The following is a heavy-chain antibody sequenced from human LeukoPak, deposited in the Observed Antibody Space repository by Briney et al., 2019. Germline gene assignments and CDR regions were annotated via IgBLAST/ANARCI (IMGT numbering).Heavy chain of an antibody. CDR3: ARSPNYYDSSGYYPYYYGMDV. Sequence: GGSIRLSCAASGFIFTDFWMHWVRQGPGKELVWVARISGDGRATTYADSVKGRFTISRDNSKNTLYLQMNSLRAEDTAVYYCARSPNYYDSSGYYPYYYGMDVWGQGTTVTVSS. CDR1: GFIFTDFW. D-gene: IGHD3-22*01. J-gene: IGHJ6*02. V-gene: IGHV3-74*01. CDR2: ISGDGRAT.